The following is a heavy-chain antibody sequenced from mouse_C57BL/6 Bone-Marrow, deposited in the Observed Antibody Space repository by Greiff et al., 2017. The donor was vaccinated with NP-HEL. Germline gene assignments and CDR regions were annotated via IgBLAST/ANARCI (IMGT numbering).Heavy chain of an antibody. D-gene: IGHD2-1*01. CDR3: AVLGNYVSYWYFDV. CDR2: IDPANGNT. V-gene: IGHV14-3*01. Sequence: EVQGVESVAELVRPGASVKLSCTASGFNIKNTYMHWVKQRPEQGLEWIGRIDPANGNTKYAPKFQGKATITADTSSNTAYLQLSSLTSEDTAIYYCAVLGNYVSYWYFDVWGTGTTVTVSS. J-gene: IGHJ1*03. CDR1: GFNIKNTY.